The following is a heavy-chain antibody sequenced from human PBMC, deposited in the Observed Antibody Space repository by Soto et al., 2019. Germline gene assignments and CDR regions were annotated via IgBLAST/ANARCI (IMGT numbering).Heavy chain of an antibody. CDR2: ISYSGST. Sequence: SETRSRTCTGSGGSISGYCWSWIRQPPATGLEWIGYISYSGSTNYNPSLKSRVTISVDTSKNQFSLKLSSVTAADTAVYYCARGAQFDDYVWGSYRPWDYWGQGTLVTVS. CDR1: GGSISGYC. J-gene: IGHJ4*02. V-gene: IGHV4-59*01. CDR3: ARGAQFDDYVWGSYRPWDY. D-gene: IGHD3-16*02.